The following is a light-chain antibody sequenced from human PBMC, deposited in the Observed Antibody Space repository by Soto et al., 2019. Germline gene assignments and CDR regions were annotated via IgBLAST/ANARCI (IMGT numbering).Light chain of an antibody. CDR3: QQYNNWPRT. V-gene: IGKV3-15*01. J-gene: IGKJ1*01. Sequence: EIVLTQSRGTLSVSPGERATLSCRASQSVSSNLAWYQQKPGQAPRLLIYGASTRATGIAARFSGRGSGTEVTLTLSCLQSEDFAVYYCQQYNNWPRTFGQGTKVDIK. CDR2: GAS. CDR1: QSVSSN.